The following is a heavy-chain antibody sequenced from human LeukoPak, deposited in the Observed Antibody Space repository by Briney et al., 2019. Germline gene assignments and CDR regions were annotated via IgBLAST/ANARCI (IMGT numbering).Heavy chain of an antibody. V-gene: IGHV4-59*08. D-gene: IGHD3-10*01. Sequence: PSETLSLTCTVSGGSISNYYWTWIRQPPGRGLEWIAYIHYSGDTNYNPCLKSRLTISLDTSKNQFSLKLSSVTAADTAVYYCARHIPVGVKKEALEYWGQGILVTVSS. J-gene: IGHJ4*02. CDR2: IHYSGDT. CDR1: GGSISNYY. CDR3: ARHIPVGVKKEALEY.